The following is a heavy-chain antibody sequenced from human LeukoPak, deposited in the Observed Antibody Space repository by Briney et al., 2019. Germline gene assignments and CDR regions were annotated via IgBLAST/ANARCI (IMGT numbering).Heavy chain of an antibody. Sequence: ASVKVSCKASGYTFTSYPMNWVRQAPGQGLEWMGWINTNTGNPTYAQGFTGRFVFPLDTSVSTAYLQISSLKAEDTAVYYCARGIFGELYSSLGFWGQGTLVTVSS. V-gene: IGHV7-4-1*02. CDR1: GYTFTSYP. J-gene: IGHJ4*02. CDR3: ARGIFGELYSSLGF. CDR2: INTNTGNP. D-gene: IGHD3-10*01.